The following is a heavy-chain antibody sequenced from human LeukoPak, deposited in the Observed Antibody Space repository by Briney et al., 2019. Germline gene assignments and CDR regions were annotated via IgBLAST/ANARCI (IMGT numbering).Heavy chain of an antibody. J-gene: IGHJ4*02. CDR1: GASSSSGGYY. V-gene: IGHV4-31*03. D-gene: IGHD5-24*01. Sequence: TLSLTCTVAGASSSSGGYYWSWIRQHPGKGLECIGYIYYSGSTYYNPSLKSRVTISLDTSKNHFSLKLTSVTAEDTGVYYCARVGMATLYAQHWGQGPLVSVSS. CDR2: IYYSGST. CDR3: ARVGMATLYAQH.